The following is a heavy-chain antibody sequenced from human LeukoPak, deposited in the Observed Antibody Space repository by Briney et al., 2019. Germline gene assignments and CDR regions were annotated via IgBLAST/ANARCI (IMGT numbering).Heavy chain of an antibody. D-gene: IGHD6-19*01. CDR2: ISAYNGNT. Sequence: ASVKVSCKASGYTFTSYGISWVRQAPGQGLEWMGWISAYNGNTNYAQKLQGRVTMTTDTSTSTAYMELRSLRSDDTAVYYCAKVYTAVAMNWFDPWGQGTLVTVSS. CDR3: AKVYTAVAMNWFDP. J-gene: IGHJ5*02. CDR1: GYTFTSYG. V-gene: IGHV1-18*01.